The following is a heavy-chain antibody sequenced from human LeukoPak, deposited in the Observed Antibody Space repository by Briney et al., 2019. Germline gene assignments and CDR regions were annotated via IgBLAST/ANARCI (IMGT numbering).Heavy chain of an antibody. CDR1: GYTFTSYD. CDR2: MNPNSGNP. J-gene: IGHJ5*02. D-gene: IGHD6-13*01. CDR3: ARGWYGQLTLDP. Sequence: VASVKVSCKASGYTFTSYDINWVRQAKGQGLEWMGWMNPNSGNPGYAQKFQGRVTMTRNTSISTAYMELSSLRSEDTAGYCCARGWYGQLTLDPWGQGTLVTVS. V-gene: IGHV1-8*01.